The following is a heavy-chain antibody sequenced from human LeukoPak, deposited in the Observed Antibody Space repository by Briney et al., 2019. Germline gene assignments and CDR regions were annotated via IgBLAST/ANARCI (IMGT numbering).Heavy chain of an antibody. CDR3: ASRKLGNDY. CDR1: GGSVTDYY. Sequence: PSETLSLTCIVAGGSVTDYYWSWIRQSPGKGLEWIGYIYYTGTSYNPSLKSRVTISADTSKNQFSLKLISVTAADTAVYYCASRKLGNDYWGQGTLVTVSS. D-gene: IGHD7-27*01. J-gene: IGHJ4*02. V-gene: IGHV4-59*02. CDR2: IYYTGT.